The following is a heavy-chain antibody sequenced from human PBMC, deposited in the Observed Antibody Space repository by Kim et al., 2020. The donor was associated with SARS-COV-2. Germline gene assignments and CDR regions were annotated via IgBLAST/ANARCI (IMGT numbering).Heavy chain of an antibody. Sequence: DSVKVSCKASGYTFTSYAFHWVRQAPGQRLEWMGWIDADNGNTKYSQKFQGRVTITRDTSASTAYMELSSLRSEDTAVYYCARNEDYWGQGTLVTVSS. V-gene: IGHV1-3*01. CDR3: ARNEDY. CDR2: IDADNGNT. CDR1: GYTFTSYA. J-gene: IGHJ4*02.